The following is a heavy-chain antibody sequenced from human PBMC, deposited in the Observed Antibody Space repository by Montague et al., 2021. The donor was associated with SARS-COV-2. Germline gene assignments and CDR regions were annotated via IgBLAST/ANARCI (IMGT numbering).Heavy chain of an antibody. V-gene: IGHV3-30*09. CDR2: ISYDGSNK. CDR1: GFTFSDYV. J-gene: IGHJ4*02. Sequence: SLRLSCAASGFTFSDYVIYWVRQAPGKGLEWVALISYDGSNKYYXDSVKGRFAISRDNSKNTLYLQMNSLRAEDTAVYFCARDRLKWGMITFGGNDYWGQGTLVTASS. CDR3: ARDRLKWGMITFGGNDY. D-gene: IGHD3-16*01.